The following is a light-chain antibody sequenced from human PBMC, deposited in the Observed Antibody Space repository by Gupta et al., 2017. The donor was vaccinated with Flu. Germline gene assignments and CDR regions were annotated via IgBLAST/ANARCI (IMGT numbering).Light chain of an antibody. Sequence: ELVLTQSPGTLSLSPGERATLSCRASHIFSSNHLAWYQQKPGQAPRLLIYGASSRATGIPARFSGTASGTDFTLTISRLEPEDVAVYYCQQFGNSPWTFGQGTKVEIK. CDR2: GAS. CDR1: HIFSSNH. J-gene: IGKJ1*01. CDR3: QQFGNSPWT. V-gene: IGKV3-20*01.